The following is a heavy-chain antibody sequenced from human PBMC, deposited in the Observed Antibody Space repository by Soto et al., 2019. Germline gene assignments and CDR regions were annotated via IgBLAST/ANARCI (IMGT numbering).Heavy chain of an antibody. D-gene: IGHD2-8*01. Sequence: GASVKVSCKASGYTFTSYDINWVRQATGQGLEWMGWMNPNSGNTGYAQKFQGRVTMTRNTSISTAYMELSSLRSADTAVYYCARDAGYCPINNCCPEGALDIWGQGTMVTVSS. CDR2: MNPNSGNT. V-gene: IGHV1-8*01. CDR3: ARDAGYCPINNCCPEGALDI. CDR1: GYTFTSYD. J-gene: IGHJ3*02.